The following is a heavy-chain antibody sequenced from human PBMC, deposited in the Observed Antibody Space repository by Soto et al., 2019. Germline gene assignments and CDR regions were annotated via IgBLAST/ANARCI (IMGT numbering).Heavy chain of an antibody. CDR1: GFTFSSYG. J-gene: IGHJ5*02. Sequence: QVQLVESGGGVVQPGRSLRLSCAASGFTFSSYGMHWVRQAPGKGLEWVAVISYDGSNKYYADSVKGRFTISRDNSKNTLYLQMNSLRAEDTAVYYCAKAPSATRYNWFDAWGQGTLVTVSS. CDR2: ISYDGSNK. V-gene: IGHV3-30*18. D-gene: IGHD2-15*01. CDR3: AKAPSATRYNWFDA.